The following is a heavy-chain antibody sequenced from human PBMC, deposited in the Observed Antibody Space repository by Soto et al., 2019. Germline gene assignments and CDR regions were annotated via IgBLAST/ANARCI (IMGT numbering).Heavy chain of an antibody. CDR3: ARQYSSGWYPSTWFDP. J-gene: IGHJ5*02. D-gene: IGHD6-19*01. V-gene: IGHV4-34*01. Sequence: SETLSLTCAVYGGSFSGYYWSWIRQPPGKGLEWIGEINHSGSTNYNPSLKSRVTISVDTSKNQFSLKLSSVTAADTAVYYCARQYSSGWYPSTWFDPWGQGTLVTVSS. CDR2: INHSGST. CDR1: GGSFSGYY.